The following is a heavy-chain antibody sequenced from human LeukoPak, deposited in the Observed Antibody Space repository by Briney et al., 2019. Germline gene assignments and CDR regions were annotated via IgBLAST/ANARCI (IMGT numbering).Heavy chain of an antibody. Sequence: PGGSLRLSCAASGFTVSSNYMSWVRQAPGKGLEWVSYISSSGSTIYYADSVKGRFTISRDNAKNSLYLQMNSLRAEDTALYYCAKDMGPAGQLLYDYWGQGTLVTVSS. V-gene: IGHV3-11*01. CDR2: ISSSGSTI. J-gene: IGHJ4*02. CDR3: AKDMGPAGQLLYDY. D-gene: IGHD2-2*01. CDR1: GFTVSSNY.